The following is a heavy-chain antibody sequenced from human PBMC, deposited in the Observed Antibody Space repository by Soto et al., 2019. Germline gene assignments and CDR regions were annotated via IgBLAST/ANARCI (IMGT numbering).Heavy chain of an antibody. V-gene: IGHV3-11*01. CDR3: ARDQEGSGSHWLGYNYYAMDV. CDR2: ISSVGTTT. Sequence: GGSLRLSCGASGFAITDYYMSWIRQAPGKGLEWVSHISSVGTTTYYADSVKGRFSISMDNAKNSLYLQMNSLRAEDTAVYYCARDQEGSGSHWLGYNYYAMDVWGQGTTVTVSS. J-gene: IGHJ6*02. CDR1: GFAITDYY. D-gene: IGHD3-10*01.